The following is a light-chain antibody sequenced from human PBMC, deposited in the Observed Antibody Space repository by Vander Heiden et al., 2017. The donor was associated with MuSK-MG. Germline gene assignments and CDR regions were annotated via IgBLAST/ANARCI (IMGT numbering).Light chain of an antibody. CDR1: SSDVGGYNY. CDR3: SSYTSSSKVV. V-gene: IGLV2-14*01. J-gene: IGLJ2*01. CDR2: DVR. Sequence: QSALTQPASVSGSPGQSITISCTGTSSDVGGYNYVSWYQQHPGKAPKLMIYDVRNRPSGVSNRFSGSKSGNTASLTISGLQAEDEADYYCSSYTSSSKVVFGGGTKLTVL.